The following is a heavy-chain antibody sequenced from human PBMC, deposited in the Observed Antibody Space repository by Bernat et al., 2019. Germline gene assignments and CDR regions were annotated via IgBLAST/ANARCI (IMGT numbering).Heavy chain of an antibody. Sequence: QVQLQESGPGLVKPSQTLSLTCTVSGGSVSGAGYYWNWIRQHPGKGLEWIGFIYYSGSTYYNPSLKSRVTISVDTSKNQFSLKLSSVTAADTAVYYCARSVENCSGGTCYSTDSWGQGTLVTVSS. D-gene: IGHD2-15*01. J-gene: IGHJ5*01. CDR1: GGSVSGAGYY. V-gene: IGHV4-31*03. CDR3: ARSVENCSGGTCYSTDS. CDR2: IYYSGST.